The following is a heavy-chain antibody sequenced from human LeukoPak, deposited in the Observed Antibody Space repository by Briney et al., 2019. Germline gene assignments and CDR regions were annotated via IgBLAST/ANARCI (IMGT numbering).Heavy chain of an antibody. CDR2: INPSGGST. Sequence: ASVKVSCKASGYTFTSYYMHWVRQAPGQGLEWMGIINPSGGSTSYAQKFQGRVTMTRDTSTNTVYMELSSLRSEDTAVYYCARSYYYDSSGYRTYDAFDIWGQGPMVTVSS. CDR3: ARSYYYDSSGYRTYDAFDI. D-gene: IGHD3-22*01. CDR1: GYTFTSYY. J-gene: IGHJ3*02. V-gene: IGHV1-46*01.